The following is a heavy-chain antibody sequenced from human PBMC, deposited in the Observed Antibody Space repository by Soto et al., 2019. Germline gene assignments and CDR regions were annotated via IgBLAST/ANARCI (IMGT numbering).Heavy chain of an antibody. V-gene: IGHV3-73*02. CDR2: IRSKANSYAT. CDR1: GFTFSGSA. Sequence: EVQLVESGGGLVQPGGSLKLSCAASGFTFSGSAMHWVRQASGKGLEWVGRIRSKANSYATAYAASVKGRFTISRDDSKNTAYLQMNRLNTEDTAVYYCTRRGYCSSTSCENDYWGQGNMVTVSS. J-gene: IGHJ4*02. D-gene: IGHD2-2*01. CDR3: TRRGYCSSTSCENDY.